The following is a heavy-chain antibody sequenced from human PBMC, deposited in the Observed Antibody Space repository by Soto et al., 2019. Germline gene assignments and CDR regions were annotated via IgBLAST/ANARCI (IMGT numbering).Heavy chain of an antibody. J-gene: IGHJ4*02. D-gene: IGHD2-2*01. CDR1: GFTFSGYA. V-gene: IGHV3-23*01. CDR2: LSGAGGTT. CDR3: ARDRIWGNTVIAPGALAIDY. Sequence: VQLLESGGGSVQPGGSLRLSCAASGFTFSGYAMSWVRQAPGQGLEWVSLLSGAGGTTYYADSVKGRFTISRDNSKNTLYLQMNSLRAEDTAIYYCARDRIWGNTVIAPGALAIDYWGQGTLVIVSS.